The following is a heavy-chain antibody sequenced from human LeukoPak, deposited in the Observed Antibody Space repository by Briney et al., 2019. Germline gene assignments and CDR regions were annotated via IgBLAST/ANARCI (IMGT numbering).Heavy chain of an antibody. CDR2: ISGSGGST. CDR3: AKVARYYYDSSGYYYVY. Sequence: GGSLRLSCAASGFTFSSYATSWVRQAPGKGLEWVSAISGSGGSTYYADSVKGRFTISRDNSKNTLYLQMNSLRAEDTAVYYCAKVARYYYDSSGYYYVYWGQGTLVTVSS. D-gene: IGHD3-22*01. J-gene: IGHJ4*02. CDR1: GFTFSSYA. V-gene: IGHV3-23*01.